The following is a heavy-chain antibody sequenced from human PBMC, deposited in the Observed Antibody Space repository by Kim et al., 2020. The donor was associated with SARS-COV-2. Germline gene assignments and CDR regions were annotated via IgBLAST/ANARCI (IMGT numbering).Heavy chain of an antibody. Sequence: GGSLRLSCEASGFTFEDYAIHWVRQRPGKGLEWVAGLSWNGASISYGESVRGRFSVSRDNAKSSLFIQMNSLRPEDTAVYYCARAKGTGWGQYCFCGMGVWGEGTTVTVSS. CDR3: ARAKGTGWGQYCFCGMGV. V-gene: IGHV3-9*01. D-gene: IGHD2-15*01. CDR2: LSWNGASI. J-gene: IGHJ6*02. CDR1: GFTFEDYA.